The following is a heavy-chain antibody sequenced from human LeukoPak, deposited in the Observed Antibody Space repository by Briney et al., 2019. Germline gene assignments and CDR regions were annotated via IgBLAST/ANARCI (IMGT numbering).Heavy chain of an antibody. J-gene: IGHJ6*03. Sequence: ASVKVSWKASGYTFTGYYMHWVRQAAGQGLEWRGWINPNSGGTNYAQKFQGRVTMTRDTSISTAYMELSRLRSDDTAVYYCARAMLTTNAGYYYCYMDVWGKGTTVTVSS. CDR2: INPNSGGT. CDR1: GYTFTGYY. V-gene: IGHV1-2*02. CDR3: ARAMLTTNAGYYYCYMDV. D-gene: IGHD4/OR15-4a*01.